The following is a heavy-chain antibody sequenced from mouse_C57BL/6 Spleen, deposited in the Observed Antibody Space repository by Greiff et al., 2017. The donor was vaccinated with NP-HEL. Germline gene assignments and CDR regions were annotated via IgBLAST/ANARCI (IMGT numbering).Heavy chain of an antibody. CDR3: ARGSNGFAY. J-gene: IGHJ3*01. D-gene: IGHD2-5*01. CDR1: GFTFSDYY. V-gene: IGHV5-16*01. Sequence: EVQLVESEGGLVQPGSSMKLSCTASGFTFSDYYMAWVRQVPEKGLEWVANINYDGSSTYYLDSLKSRFIISRDNAKNILYLQMSSLKSEDTATYYCARGSNGFAYWGQGTLVTVSA. CDR2: INYDGSST.